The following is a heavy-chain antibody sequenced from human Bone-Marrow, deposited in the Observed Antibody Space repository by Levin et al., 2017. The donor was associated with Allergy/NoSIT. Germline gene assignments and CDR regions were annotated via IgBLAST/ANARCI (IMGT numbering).Heavy chain of an antibody. CDR1: GGSISSGGYS. CDR3: ARGRYGDYGGWFDP. V-gene: IGHV4-30-2*01. J-gene: IGHJ5*02. CDR2: IYHSGST. Sequence: SSETLSLTCAVSGGSISSGGYSWSWIRQPPGKGLEWIGYIYHSGSTYYNPSLKSRVTISVDRSKNQFSLKLSSVTAADTAVYYCARGRYGDYGGWFDPWGQGTLVTVSS. D-gene: IGHD4-17*01.